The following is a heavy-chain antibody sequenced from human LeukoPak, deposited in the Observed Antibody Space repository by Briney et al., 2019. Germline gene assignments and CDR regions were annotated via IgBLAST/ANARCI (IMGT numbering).Heavy chain of an antibody. CDR1: GFTLDDYA. Sequence: PGGSLRLSCAASGFTLDDYAMHWVRQAPGKGLEWVSGISWNSGSIGYADSVKGRFTISRDNAKNSLYLQMNSLRAEDTALYYCAKVQGAAGTGGGSGFDYWGQGTLVTVSS. CDR2: ISWNSGSI. J-gene: IGHJ4*02. CDR3: AKVQGAAGTGGGSGFDY. D-gene: IGHD6-13*01. V-gene: IGHV3-9*01.